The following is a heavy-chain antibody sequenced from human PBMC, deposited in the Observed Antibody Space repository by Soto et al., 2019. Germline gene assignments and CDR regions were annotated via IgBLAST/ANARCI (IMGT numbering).Heavy chain of an antibody. D-gene: IGHD4-17*01. V-gene: IGHV4-30-2*01. CDR3: ASAREGGDYVYFDD. CDR2: IYHTGSI. CDR1: GGSIRSGGYS. Sequence: QLQLQESGSGLVKPSQTLSLTCVVSGGSIRSGGYSWNWIRLPPGKGLEWIGFIYHTGSIFYNPPLKSRVTISVGRTKNQFSLWLSSVTDADTAGYYCASAREGGDYVYFDDWGQGMLVTVSS. J-gene: IGHJ4*02.